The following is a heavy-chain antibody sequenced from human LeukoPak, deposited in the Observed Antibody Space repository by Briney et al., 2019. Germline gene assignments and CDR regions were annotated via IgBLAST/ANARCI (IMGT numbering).Heavy chain of an antibody. D-gene: IGHD1-26*01. J-gene: IGHJ4*02. Sequence: AGGSLRLSCAASGFTFSSYWMAWVREAPGKGLEWVANIDQDGSEKYYVDSVKGRFTISRDNAKNSLYLQMNSLRVEDTAVYYCARTKSYYGDWGQGTLVTVSS. V-gene: IGHV3-7*04. CDR3: ARTKSYYGD. CDR1: GFTFSSYW. CDR2: IDQDGSEK.